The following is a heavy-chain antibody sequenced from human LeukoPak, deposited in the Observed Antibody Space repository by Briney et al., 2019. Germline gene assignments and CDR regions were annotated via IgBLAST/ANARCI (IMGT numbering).Heavy chain of an antibody. V-gene: IGHV3-23*01. Sequence: GGSLRLSCAASGFTFSSYAMSWLRQAPGKGLEWVSAISGSGGSTYYADSVKGRFTISRDNSKNTLYLQMNSLRAEDTAAYYCANDSESGYYYGNWFDTSGPRTLVTVSP. D-gene: IGHD3-22*01. CDR3: ANDSESGYYYGNWFDT. CDR1: GFTFSSYA. J-gene: IGHJ5*01. CDR2: ISGSGGST.